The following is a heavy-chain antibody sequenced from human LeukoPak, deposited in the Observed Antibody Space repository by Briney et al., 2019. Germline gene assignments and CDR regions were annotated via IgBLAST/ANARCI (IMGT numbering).Heavy chain of an antibody. J-gene: IGHJ4*02. CDR2: VMAIFGRV. Sequence: ASVKVSCKAPRGTFDSYGISWVRQAPGQGLEWMGGVMAIFGRVKYGQKFQGRATITTDASTSTAYMELSSLTSEDTGVYYCARGELGDRSGFSFFDYWGQGTLVTVSS. CDR1: RGTFDSYG. D-gene: IGHD3-22*01. CDR3: ARGELGDRSGFSFFDY. V-gene: IGHV1-69*05.